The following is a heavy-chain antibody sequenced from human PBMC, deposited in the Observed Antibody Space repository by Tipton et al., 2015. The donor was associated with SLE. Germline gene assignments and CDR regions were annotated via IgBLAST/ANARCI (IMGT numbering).Heavy chain of an antibody. CDR1: GGSISSHY. CDR3: ARRGAAATFDY. D-gene: IGHD6-13*01. J-gene: IGHJ4*02. V-gene: IGHV4-59*11. Sequence: TLSLTCTVSGGSISSHYWSWIRQPPGKGLEWIGYIYYSGSTNYNPSLKSRVTISVDTSKNQFSLKLSSVTAADTSVYYCARRGAAATFDYWGQGTLVTVSS. CDR2: IYYSGST.